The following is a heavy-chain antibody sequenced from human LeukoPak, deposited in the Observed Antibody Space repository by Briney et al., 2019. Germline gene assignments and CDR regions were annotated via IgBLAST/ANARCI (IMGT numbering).Heavy chain of an antibody. J-gene: IGHJ4*02. Sequence: SETLSLTCAVYGESFSDYYWSWIRQPPGKGLEWIGEINHSGSANYNPSLKSRVTLSVDTSKNQFSLKLNSVTAADTAVYYCARGGGSYYQDYWGQGALVTVSS. CDR1: GESFSDYY. CDR2: INHSGSA. CDR3: ARGGGSYYQDY. V-gene: IGHV4-34*01. D-gene: IGHD1-26*01.